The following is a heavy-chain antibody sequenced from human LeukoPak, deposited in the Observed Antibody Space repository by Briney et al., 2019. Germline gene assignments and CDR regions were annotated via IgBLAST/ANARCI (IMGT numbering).Heavy chain of an antibody. Sequence: GGSLRLSCAAPGFTFSSYGMHWVRQAPGKGLEWVAFIRYDGSNKYYADSVKGRFTISRDNSKNTLYLQMNSLRAEDTAVYYCANLAPRLGYCSGGSCYSSRWFDPWGQGTLVTVSS. D-gene: IGHD2-15*01. CDR2: IRYDGSNK. CDR3: ANLAPRLGYCSGGSCYSSRWFDP. J-gene: IGHJ5*02. CDR1: GFTFSSYG. V-gene: IGHV3-30*02.